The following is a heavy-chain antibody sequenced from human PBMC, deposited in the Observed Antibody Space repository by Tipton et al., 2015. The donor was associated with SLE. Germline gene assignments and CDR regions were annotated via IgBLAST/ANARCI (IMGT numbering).Heavy chain of an antibody. CDR1: GFTFSSYS. CDR3: ARGLGKWYFDL. CDR2: ISSSSSYL. D-gene: IGHD7-27*01. J-gene: IGHJ2*01. Sequence: SLRLSCVASGFTFSSYSMNWVRQAPGKGLEWVSSISSSSSYLHYADSVKGRFTISRDNSKKTLYLQMNSLRVEDTAVYYCARGLGKWYFDLWGRGTLVTVSS. V-gene: IGHV3-21*01.